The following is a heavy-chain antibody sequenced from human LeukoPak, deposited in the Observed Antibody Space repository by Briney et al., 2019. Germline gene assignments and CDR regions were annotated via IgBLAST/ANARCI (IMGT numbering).Heavy chain of an antibody. J-gene: IGHJ4*02. CDR1: GGSISSYY. Sequence: PSETLSLTCTVSGGSISSYYWSWIRQPPGKGLEWIWYIYYSGSTNYNPSLKSRVTISVDTSKNQFSLKLSSVTAADTAVYYCARYDSSGSFDYWGQGTLVTVSS. V-gene: IGHV4-59*01. D-gene: IGHD3-22*01. CDR3: ARYDSSGSFDY. CDR2: IYYSGST.